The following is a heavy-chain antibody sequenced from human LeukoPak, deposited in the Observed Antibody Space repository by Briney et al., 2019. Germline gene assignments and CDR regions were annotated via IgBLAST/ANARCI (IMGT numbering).Heavy chain of an antibody. J-gene: IGHJ4*02. D-gene: IGHD2-8*02. CDR2: MYYYGRT. CDR3: GRTKRVLAEAMD. V-gene: IGHV4-38-2*02. CDR1: GYSINNGFY. Sequence: SETLSLTCTVSGYSINNGFYWDWIRQPPGGGLEWIGGMYYYGRTYYNPSLKSRVHISPDPSKNHFSLKLNSVTPAGPGVDYRGRTKRVLAEAMDWGQGTLVTVSS.